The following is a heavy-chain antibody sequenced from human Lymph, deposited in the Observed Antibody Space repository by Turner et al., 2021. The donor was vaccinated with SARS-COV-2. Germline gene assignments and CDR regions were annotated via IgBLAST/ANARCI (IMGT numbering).Heavy chain of an antibody. CDR2: IYSGGST. CDR3: ARVRPYGDYFDY. J-gene: IGHJ4*02. Sequence: EVPLVQSGGGFIPPGWSLRLSCAASGFIVSSNYMSWVIQAPGKGLEWVSLIYSGGSTYYAEAVKGRFTISRDNSKNTLYLQMNSLRAEDTAVYYCARVRPYGDYFDYWGQGTLVTVSS. V-gene: IGHV3-53*01. CDR1: GFIVSSNY. D-gene: IGHD4-17*01.